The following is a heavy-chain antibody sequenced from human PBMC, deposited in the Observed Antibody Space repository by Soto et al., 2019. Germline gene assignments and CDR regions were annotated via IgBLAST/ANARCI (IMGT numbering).Heavy chain of an antibody. CDR3: ARDLLYCGGDCYEDELDI. V-gene: IGHV1-18*01. J-gene: IGHJ3*02. CDR1: GYTFTTYG. D-gene: IGHD2-21*02. CDR2: IGTYNGET. Sequence: QVQLVQSGGEVKKPGASVKVSCKASGYTFTTYGISWVRQAPGQGLEWMGWIGTYNGETNYAQKLHGRVTMTTETSTSSAYMELRSLRSDATAVYYCARDLLYCGGDCYEDELDIWGQGTMVTVSS.